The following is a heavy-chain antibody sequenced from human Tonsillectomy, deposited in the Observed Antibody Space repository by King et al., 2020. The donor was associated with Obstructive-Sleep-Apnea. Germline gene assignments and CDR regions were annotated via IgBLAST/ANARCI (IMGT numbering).Heavy chain of an antibody. CDR3: AKPMFGGLWVPLDI. CDR1: GFTFSHFG. CDR2: ITDTGGST. J-gene: IGHJ3*02. D-gene: IGHD3-16*01. V-gene: IGHV3-23*04. Sequence: VQLVESGGGLIQPGGSLRLSCSASGFTFSHFGISWVRQAPGKGLEWVSCITDTGGSTYYADSVKGRFSISRDNSKNTLYLQMNSLRAEDTAVYYCAKPMFGGLWVPLDIWGQGTMVIVSS.